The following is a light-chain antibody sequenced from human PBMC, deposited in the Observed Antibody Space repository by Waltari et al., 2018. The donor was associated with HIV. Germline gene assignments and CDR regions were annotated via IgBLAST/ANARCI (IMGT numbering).Light chain of an antibody. Sequence: DIVMRQSPESLTLSLGERATINCKSRQSLLLSSTKQKYLAWYQQRPGQPPKLLISWATRRESGVPVRFRGTDSGTNFTLTIDNLQAEDVATYYCQQYYSNPRTFGLGTKLQIK. CDR1: QSLLLSSTKQKY. CDR2: WAT. CDR3: QQYYSNPRT. J-gene: IGKJ2*02. V-gene: IGKV4-1*01.